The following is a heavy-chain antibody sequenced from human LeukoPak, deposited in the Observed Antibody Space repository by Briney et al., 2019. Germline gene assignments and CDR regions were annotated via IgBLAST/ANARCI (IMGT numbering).Heavy chain of an antibody. CDR3: ARDLDVWFGELSIFDY. V-gene: IGHV3-21*01. D-gene: IGHD3-10*01. J-gene: IGHJ4*02. CDR2: ISRSSSYI. Sequence: GGSLRLSCAASGFTFSSYSMNWVRQAPGKGLEWVSSISRSSSYIYYADSVKGRFTISRDNAKNSLYLQMNSLRAEDTAVYYCARDLDVWFGELSIFDYGGQGTLVTVSS. CDR1: GFTFSSYS.